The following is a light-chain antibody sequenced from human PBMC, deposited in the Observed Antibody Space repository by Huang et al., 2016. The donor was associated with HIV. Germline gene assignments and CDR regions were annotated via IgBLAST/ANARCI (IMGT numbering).Light chain of an antibody. V-gene: IGKV1-5*03. Sequence: DIQMTQSPSTLSASVGDRVTITCRASQSISSLLAWYQQKPGKAPNLLIYKASNLKTGAPSRFSGRGSGTAFTLTISGLQPDDFATYFCQQYSTYSWTFGQGTKVEL. CDR1: QSISSL. CDR2: KAS. J-gene: IGKJ1*01. CDR3: QQYSTYSWT.